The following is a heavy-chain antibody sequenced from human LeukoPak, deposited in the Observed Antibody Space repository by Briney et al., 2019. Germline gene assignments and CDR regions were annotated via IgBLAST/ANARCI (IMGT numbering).Heavy chain of an antibody. CDR3: ARVTRDLYFDY. CDR1: GFPFNAYW. J-gene: IGHJ4*02. D-gene: IGHD2-15*01. V-gene: IGHV3-7*03. CDR2: IRQDGDTK. Sequence: GGSLRLSCAASGFPFNAYWMTWVRQAPGKGLEWVANIRQDGDTKYYVDSVKGRFTISRDNSKNTLYLQMNSLRAEDTAVYYCARVTRDLYFDYWGQGTLVTVSS.